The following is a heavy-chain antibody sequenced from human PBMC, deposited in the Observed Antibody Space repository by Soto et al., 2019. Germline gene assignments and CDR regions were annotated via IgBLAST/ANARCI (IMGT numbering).Heavy chain of an antibody. CDR2: INHIGST. V-gene: IGHV4-34*01. Sequence: KHSETLSLSCGVSGESFSCYFWSGIRQNPGKGLEWIGEINHIGSTNYNPSLKNRVTISVDTSRNQFSLKLNSVTAADTAVYYCARDNRITGIVAEIDLWGRGTLVTVSS. D-gene: IGHD1-20*01. CDR3: ARDNRITGIVAEIDL. J-gene: IGHJ5*02. CDR1: GESFSCYF.